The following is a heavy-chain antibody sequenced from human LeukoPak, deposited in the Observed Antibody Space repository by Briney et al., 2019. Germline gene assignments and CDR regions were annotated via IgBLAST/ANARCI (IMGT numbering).Heavy chain of an antibody. Sequence: GGSLRLSCAASGFTFSSYEMNWVRQAPGKGLEWVSYISSSGSTISYADSVEGRFTISRDNAKNSLYLQMNSLRAEDTAIYYCARDARYSSGWLDFDCWGQGTLVTVSS. CDR2: ISSSGSTI. CDR3: ARDARYSSGWLDFDC. D-gene: IGHD6-19*01. CDR1: GFTFSSYE. V-gene: IGHV3-48*03. J-gene: IGHJ4*02.